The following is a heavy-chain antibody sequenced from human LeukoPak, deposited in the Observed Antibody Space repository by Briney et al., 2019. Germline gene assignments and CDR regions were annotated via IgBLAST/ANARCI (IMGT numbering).Heavy chain of an antibody. CDR1: GFTFSSYG. J-gene: IGHJ6*03. CDR3: ARGTCSSTSCLPNYYYYYMDV. Sequence: PGGSLRLSCAASGFTFSSYGMHWVRQAPGKGLEWVAFIRYDGSNKYYADSVKGRFTISRDNAKNSLYLQMNSLRAEDTAVYYCARGTCSSTSCLPNYYYYYMDVWGKGTTVTVSS. D-gene: IGHD2-2*01. CDR2: IRYDGSNK. V-gene: IGHV3-30*02.